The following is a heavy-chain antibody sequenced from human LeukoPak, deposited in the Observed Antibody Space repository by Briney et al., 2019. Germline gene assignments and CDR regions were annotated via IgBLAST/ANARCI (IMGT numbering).Heavy chain of an antibody. CDR1: GFTFSSYD. Sequence: GGSLRLSCAASGFTFSSYDMHWVRHITGKGLEWVSGIGTAADTYYPASVKGRFTISRENAKNSLFLQMNSLSAGDTAVYYCAREIPVAGEWYFDLWGRGTLVTVSS. CDR2: IGTAADT. D-gene: IGHD6-19*01. J-gene: IGHJ2*01. CDR3: AREIPVAGEWYFDL. V-gene: IGHV3-13*01.